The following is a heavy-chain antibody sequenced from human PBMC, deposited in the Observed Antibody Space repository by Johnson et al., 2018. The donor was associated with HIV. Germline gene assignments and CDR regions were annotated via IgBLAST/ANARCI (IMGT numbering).Heavy chain of an antibody. V-gene: IGHV3-23*04. CDR1: GFTFSSYA. CDR3: ARGPVMVRGVTDAFDI. CDR2: ISGSGGST. J-gene: IGHJ3*02. D-gene: IGHD3-10*01. Sequence: VQLVESGGGLVQPGGSLRLSCAASGFTFSSYAMSWVRQAPGKGLEWVSAISGSGGSTYYADSVKGRFTISRDISKNSLYLQMNSLRAEDTAVYYCARGPVMVRGVTDAFDIWGQGTMLTVSS.